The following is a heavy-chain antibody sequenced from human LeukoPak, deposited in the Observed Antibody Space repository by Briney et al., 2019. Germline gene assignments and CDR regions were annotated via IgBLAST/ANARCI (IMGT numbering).Heavy chain of an antibody. CDR1: GFTFSGYT. CDR3: VRGASTIITPQEYFQY. Sequence: GGSLRLSCAGSGFTFSGYTMNWVRHAPGKGLEWVSSLSSSSTYIYYADSVKGRFTISRDNAKNSLYVQMNSLRAEDTAVYYCVRGASTIITPQEYFQYWGQGTLVTVST. D-gene: IGHD3-10*01. CDR2: LSSSSTYI. V-gene: IGHV3-21*04. J-gene: IGHJ1*01.